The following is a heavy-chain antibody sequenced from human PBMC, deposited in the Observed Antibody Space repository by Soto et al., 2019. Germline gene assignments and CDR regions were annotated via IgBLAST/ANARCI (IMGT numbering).Heavy chain of an antibody. Sequence: GGSLRLSCAASGFTFSKYAMTWARQAPGKGLEWVSAISDNGGGTYYVDSVKGRFTISRDNSKNTLYLQMNSLRAEDTAVYYCATAKLLLPWLFDYWGQGTLVTVSS. J-gene: IGHJ4*02. D-gene: IGHD2-15*01. CDR3: ATAKLLLPWLFDY. CDR2: ISDNGGGT. V-gene: IGHV3-23*01. CDR1: GFTFSKYA.